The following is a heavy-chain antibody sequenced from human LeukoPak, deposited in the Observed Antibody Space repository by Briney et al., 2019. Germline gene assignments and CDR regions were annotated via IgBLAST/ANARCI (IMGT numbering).Heavy chain of an antibody. Sequence: PGGSLRLSCAASGFTFSSYGMHWVRQAPGKGLEWVANIKQDGSEKYYVDSVKGRFTISRDNAKNSVYLQMKSLRAEDTAVYYCVREGYYDSSGYLGVFDYWGQGTLVTVSS. CDR2: IKQDGSEK. J-gene: IGHJ4*02. CDR1: GFTFSSYG. D-gene: IGHD3-22*01. V-gene: IGHV3-7*01. CDR3: VREGYYDSSGYLGVFDY.